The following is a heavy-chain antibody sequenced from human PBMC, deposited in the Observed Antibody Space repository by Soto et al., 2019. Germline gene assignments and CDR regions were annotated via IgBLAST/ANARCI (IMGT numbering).Heavy chain of an antibody. V-gene: IGHV3-9*01. D-gene: IGHD3-16*01. CDR2: ISWNSGSM. Sequence: PGGSLRLSCAASGFTFDDYAMHWVRQAPGKGLEWVSGISWNSGSMVYADSVKARFTISRDNAKNSLYLQMNSLRAEDTALYFCAKDISGRGSYYYYHGMDVWGQGTTVTVS. CDR1: GFTFDDYA. J-gene: IGHJ6*02. CDR3: AKDISGRGSYYYYHGMDV.